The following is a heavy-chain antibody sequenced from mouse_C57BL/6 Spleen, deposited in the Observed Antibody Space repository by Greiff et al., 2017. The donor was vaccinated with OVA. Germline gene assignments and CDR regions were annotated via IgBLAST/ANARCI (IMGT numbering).Heavy chain of an antibody. CDR1: GYTFTDYE. CDR3: TRRGGYYFDY. Sequence: VQLQQSGAELVRPGASVTLSCKASGYTFTDYEMHWVKQTPVHGLEWIGAIDPETGGTAYNQKFKGKAILTADKSPSTAYMELRSLTSEDSAVYYCTRRGGYYFDYWGQGTTLTVSS. V-gene: IGHV1-15*01. CDR2: IDPETGGT. J-gene: IGHJ2*01. D-gene: IGHD1-1*02.